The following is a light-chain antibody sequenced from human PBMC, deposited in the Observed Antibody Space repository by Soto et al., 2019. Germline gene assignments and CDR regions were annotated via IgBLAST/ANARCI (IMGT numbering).Light chain of an antibody. V-gene: IGLV1-47*02. CDR1: SSNIGGTNY. CDR2: SNN. CDR3: ASWDDRLGAVI. J-gene: IGLJ2*01. Sequence: QSVLTQPRSASGTPGQRVTISCSGSSSNIGGTNYAYWYQQLPGAAPKLLMHSNNLRPSGVPERISGSKFGTAASLAISGLRSEDEAVYYCASWDDRLGAVIFGGGTKLTVL.